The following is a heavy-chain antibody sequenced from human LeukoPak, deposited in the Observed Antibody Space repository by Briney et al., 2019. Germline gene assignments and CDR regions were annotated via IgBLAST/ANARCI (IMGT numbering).Heavy chain of an antibody. CDR2: IDQDGTRR. V-gene: IGHV3-7*01. J-gene: IGHJ4*02. CDR1: GFTFNTYW. CDR3: ARDGIDY. Sequence: GGSLRLSCAASGFTFNTYWMSWVRQAPGRGLEWVANIDQDGTRRYHVDSVKGRFTISRDNARNSVYLQMNSLRVEDTAVYYCARDGIDYWGQGTLVTVSS.